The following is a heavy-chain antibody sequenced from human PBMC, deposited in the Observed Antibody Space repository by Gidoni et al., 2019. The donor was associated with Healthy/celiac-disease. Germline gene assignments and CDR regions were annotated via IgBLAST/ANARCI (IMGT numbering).Heavy chain of an antibody. D-gene: IGHD6-19*01. CDR1: GFTVSSNY. CDR3: ARARRGGPSWYEGIAVAGPIDY. J-gene: IGHJ4*02. CDR2: IYSGGST. Sequence: EVQLVETGGGLIQPGGSLRLSCAASGFTVSSNYMRWVRQAPGKGLEWVSVIYSGGSTYYADSVKGRFTISRDNSKNTLYLQMNSLRAEDTAVYYCARARRGGPSWYEGIAVAGPIDYWGQGTLVTVSS. V-gene: IGHV3-53*02.